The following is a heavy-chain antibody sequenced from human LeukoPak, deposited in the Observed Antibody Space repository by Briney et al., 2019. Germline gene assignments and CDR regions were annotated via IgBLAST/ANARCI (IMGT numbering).Heavy chain of an antibody. CDR3: ARCSYYGMDV. J-gene: IGHJ6*02. D-gene: IGHD3-10*02. CDR1: GFTFSSYA. Sequence: GRSLRLSCAASGFTFSSYAMHWVRQAPGKGLEWVAVISYDGSNKYYADSVKGRFTISRDNSKNTLYLQMNSLRAEDTAVYYCARCSYYGMDVWGQGTTVTVSS. CDR2: ISYDGSNK. V-gene: IGHV3-30-3*01.